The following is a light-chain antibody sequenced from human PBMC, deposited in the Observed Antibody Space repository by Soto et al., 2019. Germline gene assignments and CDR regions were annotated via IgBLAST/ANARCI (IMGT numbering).Light chain of an antibody. CDR2: GAS. V-gene: IGKV3-20*01. J-gene: IGKJ5*01. CDR3: QQYGPPRPVP. CDR1: QSVDSNY. Sequence: EIVLTQSPGTLSLSPGEEATLSCRASQSVDSNYLAWYQQKPGQTPRLIIYGASGRADGIPHRFSGSGFGKDFTLTTRKVEPEVFAVYYCQQYGPPRPVPFGKGTRLDI.